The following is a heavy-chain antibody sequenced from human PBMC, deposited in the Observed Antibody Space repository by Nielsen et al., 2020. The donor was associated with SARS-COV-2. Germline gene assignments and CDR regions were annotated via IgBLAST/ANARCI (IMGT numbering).Heavy chain of an antibody. V-gene: IGHV3-48*01. J-gene: IGHJ4*02. CDR3: AKAFRSSDWVRAATDF. Sequence: GESLKISCAASGFAFRTHSMNWLRQAPGKGLEWISYISSGGHSIYYADSVKGRFTISRDNAKNSLYLQMNSLRAEDTAVYYCAKAFRSSDWVRAATDFWGQGTLVTVSS. CDR2: ISSGGHSI. CDR1: GFAFRTHS. D-gene: IGHD6-25*01.